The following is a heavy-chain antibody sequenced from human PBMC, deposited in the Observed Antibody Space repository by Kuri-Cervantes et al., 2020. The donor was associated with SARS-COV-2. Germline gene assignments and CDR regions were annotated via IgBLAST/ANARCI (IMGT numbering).Heavy chain of an antibody. CDR1: GGSISSCY. V-gene: IGHV4-59*12. Sequence: SETLSLTCTVSGGSISSCYWSWIRQPPGKGLEWIGYIYYSGSTNYNPSLKSRDTISVDTSKNQFSLELISVTAADTAVYYCARGLRVVVVAATPGWFDPWGQGTLVTVSS. CDR2: IYYSGST. D-gene: IGHD2-15*01. J-gene: IGHJ5*02. CDR3: ARGLRVVVVAATPGWFDP.